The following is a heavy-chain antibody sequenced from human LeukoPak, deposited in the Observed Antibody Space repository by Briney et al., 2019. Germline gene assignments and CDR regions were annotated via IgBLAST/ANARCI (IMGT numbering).Heavy chain of an antibody. Sequence: GGSLRLSCAASGFTFSSYSVNWVRQAPGKGLEWVSYISSSSSTIYYADSVKGRFTISRDNAKNSLYLQMNSLRDEDTAVYYCATYDRASFDYWGQGTLVTVSS. CDR1: GFTFSSYS. J-gene: IGHJ4*02. D-gene: IGHD3-9*01. V-gene: IGHV3-48*02. CDR2: ISSSSSTI. CDR3: ATYDRASFDY.